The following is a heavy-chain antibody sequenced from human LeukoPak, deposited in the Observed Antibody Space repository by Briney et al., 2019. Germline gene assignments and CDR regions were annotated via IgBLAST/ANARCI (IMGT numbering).Heavy chain of an antibody. D-gene: IGHD3-10*01. CDR2: IYYSGST. CDR3: ARDSVYDGSGGYHWFDP. Sequence: SQTLSLTCTVSGGSISSGGYYWSWIRQHPGKGLEWIGYIYYSGSTYYNPSLKSRVTISVDTSKNQFSLKLSSVTAADTAVYYCARDSVYDGSGGYHWFDPWGQGTLVTVSS. V-gene: IGHV4-31*03. CDR1: GGSISSGGYY. J-gene: IGHJ5*02.